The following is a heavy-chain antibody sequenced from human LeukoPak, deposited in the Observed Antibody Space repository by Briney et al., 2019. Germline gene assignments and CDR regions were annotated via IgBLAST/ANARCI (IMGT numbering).Heavy chain of an antibody. J-gene: IGHJ5*02. D-gene: IGHD5-18*01. V-gene: IGHV4-39*01. CDR1: GGSISSSSYY. Sequence: PSETLSLTCTVSGGSISSSSYYWGWIRQPPGKGLEWIGSIYYSGSTYYNPSLKSRVTISVDTSKNQFSLKLSSVTAADTAVYYCARHPPDGYFSGGDWFDPWGQGTLVTVSS. CDR2: IYYSGST. CDR3: ARHPPDGYFSGGDWFDP.